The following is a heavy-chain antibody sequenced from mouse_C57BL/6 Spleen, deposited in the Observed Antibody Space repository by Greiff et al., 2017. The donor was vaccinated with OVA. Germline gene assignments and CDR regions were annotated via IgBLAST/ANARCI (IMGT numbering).Heavy chain of an antibody. V-gene: IGHV1-15*01. D-gene: IGHD2-5*01. J-gene: IGHJ4*01. Sequence: QVQLKQSGAELVRPGASVTLSCKASGYTFTDYEMHWVKQTPVHGLEWIGAIDPETGGTAYNQKFKGKAILTADKSSSTAYMELRSLTSEDSAVYYCTRPYYSTLYYAMDYWGQGTSVTVSS. CDR2: IDPETGGT. CDR1: GYTFTDYE. CDR3: TRPYYSTLYYAMDY.